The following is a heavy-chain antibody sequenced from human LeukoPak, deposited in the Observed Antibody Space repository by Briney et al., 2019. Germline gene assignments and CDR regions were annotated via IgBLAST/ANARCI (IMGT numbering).Heavy chain of an antibody. CDR3: ARDLSVDGSGYGFDY. CDR2: ISSSGSTI. V-gene: IGHV3-48*02. D-gene: IGHD3-22*01. J-gene: IGHJ4*02. CDR1: GFTFSSYS. Sequence: GGSLRLSCAASGFTFSSYSMNWVRQPPGKGLEWLSYISSSGSTIYYADSVKGRFTISRDNAKSSLYRQMNSLRDDDTAVYYCARDLSVDGSGYGFDYWGQGILVTVSS.